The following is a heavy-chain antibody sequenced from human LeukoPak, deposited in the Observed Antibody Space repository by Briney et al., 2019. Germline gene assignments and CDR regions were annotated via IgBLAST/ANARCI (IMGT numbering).Heavy chain of an antibody. Sequence: SGGSLRLSCAASGFTFSSYAMSWVRQAPGKGLEWVSAISGSGGSTYYADSVKGRFTISRDNSKHTLYLQMNSLRAEDTAVYYCAKHLVVRGVYYFDYWGQGTQVSVSS. CDR3: AKHLVVRGVYYFDY. CDR1: GFTFSSYA. CDR2: ISGSGGST. D-gene: IGHD3-10*01. V-gene: IGHV3-23*01. J-gene: IGHJ4*02.